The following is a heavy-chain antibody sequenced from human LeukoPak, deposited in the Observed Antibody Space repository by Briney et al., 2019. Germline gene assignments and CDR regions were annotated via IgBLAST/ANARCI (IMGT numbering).Heavy chain of an antibody. CDR1: GFTFSSSA. CDR3: ARGEPDCAGDCPYWYLDI. V-gene: IGHV3-64*01. J-gene: IGHJ2*01. D-gene: IGHD2-21*02. CDR2: ISSNGGST. Sequence: PGGSLRLSCAASGFTFSSSAMHWVRQAPGKGLEYVSAISSNGGSTYYANSVKGRFTISRDNSKNTVFLQMGSLRTEDMAVYYCARGEPDCAGDCPYWYLDIWGRGTLVTVSP.